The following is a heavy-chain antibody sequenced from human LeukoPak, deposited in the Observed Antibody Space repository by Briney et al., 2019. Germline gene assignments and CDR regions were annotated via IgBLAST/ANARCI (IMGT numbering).Heavy chain of an antibody. Sequence: GGSLRLSCAASGFTFSTYAMHWVRQAPGKGLEWVAVISYDGSSKYYADSVKGRFTISRDNAKNSLYLQMNSLRAEDTAVYYCARIGKVGAIVLVAKYYYYMDVWGKGTTVTVSS. D-gene: IGHD1-26*01. CDR2: ISYDGSSK. CDR3: ARIGKVGAIVLVAKYYYYMDV. J-gene: IGHJ6*03. V-gene: IGHV3-30*04. CDR1: GFTFSTYA.